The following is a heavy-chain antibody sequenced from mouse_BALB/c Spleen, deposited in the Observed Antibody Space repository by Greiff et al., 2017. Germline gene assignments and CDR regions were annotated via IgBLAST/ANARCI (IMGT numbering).Heavy chain of an antibody. CDR3: ALYYGSRDDWYVDV. CDR2: IWGDGST. D-gene: IGHD1-1*01. V-gene: IGHV2-6-7*01. Sequence: VKLVESGPGLVAPSQSLSITCTVSGFSLTGYGVNWVRQPPGKGLEWLGMIWGDGSTDYNSALKSRLSISKDNSKSQVFLKMNSLQTDDTARYYCALYYGSRDDWYVDVWGAGTTVTVSA. J-gene: IGHJ1*01. CDR1: GFSLTGYG.